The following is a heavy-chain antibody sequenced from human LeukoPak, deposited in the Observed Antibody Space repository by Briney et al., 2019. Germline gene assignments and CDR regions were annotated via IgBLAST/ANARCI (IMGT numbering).Heavy chain of an antibody. CDR3: ARDILRSTSFYYYYMDV. Sequence: ASVKVSCKASGYTFTGYYMHWVRQAPGQGLEWMGWINPNSGGTNYAQKFQGRVTMTRDTSISTAYMELSRLRSDDTAVYYCARDILRSTSFYYYYMDVRGKGTTVTVSS. CDR2: INPNSGGT. V-gene: IGHV1-2*02. CDR1: GYTFTGYY. D-gene: IGHD2-2*01. J-gene: IGHJ6*03.